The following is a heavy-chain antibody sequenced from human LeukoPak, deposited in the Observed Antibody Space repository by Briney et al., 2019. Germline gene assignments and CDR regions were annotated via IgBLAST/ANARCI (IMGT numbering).Heavy chain of an antibody. CDR1: GFTFSSYS. CDR2: ISSSSSYI. D-gene: IGHD6-13*01. CDR3: AKDGQQLVQGYFDY. V-gene: IGHV3-21*01. Sequence: PGGSLRLSCAASGFTFSSYSMNWVRQAPGKGLEWVSSISSSSSYIYYADSVKGRFSISRDNSKNTLYLQMNSLRAEDTAVYYCAKDGQQLVQGYFDYWGQGTLVTVSS. J-gene: IGHJ4*02.